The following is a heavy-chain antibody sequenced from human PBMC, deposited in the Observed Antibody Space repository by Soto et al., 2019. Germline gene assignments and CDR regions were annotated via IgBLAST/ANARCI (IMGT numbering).Heavy chain of an antibody. CDR1: GGSISSYY. J-gene: IGHJ6*02. CDR2: IYYSGST. CDR3: ARDMYSSGWTVYGLDV. V-gene: IGHV4-59*01. D-gene: IGHD6-19*01. Sequence: SETLSLTCTVSGGSISSYYWSWIRQPPGKGLEWIGYIYYSGSTNYNPSLKSRVTISVDTSKNQFSLKLSSVTAADTAVYYCARDMYSSGWTVYGLDVWGQGTTVTGSS.